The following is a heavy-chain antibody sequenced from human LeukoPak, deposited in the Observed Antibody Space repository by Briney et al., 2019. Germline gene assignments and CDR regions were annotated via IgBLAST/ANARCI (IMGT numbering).Heavy chain of an antibody. CDR3: ARGYSDIVVVPAAHAFDI. V-gene: IGHV4-30-2*01. CDR1: GGSISSGGYS. CDR2: IYHSGST. Sequence: SETLSLTCAVSGGSISSGGYSWSWIRQPPGKGLEWIGYIYHSGSTYYNPSLKSRVTISVDTSKNQFSLKLSSVTAADTAVYYCARGYSDIVVVPAAHAFDIWGQRTMVTVSS. D-gene: IGHD2-2*01. J-gene: IGHJ3*02.